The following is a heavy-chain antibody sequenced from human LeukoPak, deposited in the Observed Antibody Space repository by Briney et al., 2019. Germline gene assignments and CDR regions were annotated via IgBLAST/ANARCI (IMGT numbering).Heavy chain of an antibody. J-gene: IGHJ4*02. D-gene: IGHD6-13*01. CDR2: TYYRSKLYN. CDR3: ARDRIASAANFDY. Sequence: SQTVSLTCAISGYRFSTNSYTWNWISQSPSRGLEWLGSTYYRSKLYNDHDVSVKSLTHINPHTSKNQFSLQLTSVTPEDTGVYYCARDRIASAANFDYWGQGTLVIVPS. V-gene: IGHV6-1*01. CDR1: GYRFSTNSYT.